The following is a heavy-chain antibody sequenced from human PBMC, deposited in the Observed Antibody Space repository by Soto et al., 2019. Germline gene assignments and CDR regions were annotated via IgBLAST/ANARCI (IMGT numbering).Heavy chain of an antibody. D-gene: IGHD2-2*02. CDR3: ARGSRYCSSTSCYRGFDY. Sequence: PGGSLRLSCAASGFTFSSYWMHWVRQAPGKGLVWVSRINSDGSSTSYADSVKGRFTISRDNAKNTLYLQMNSLRAEDTAVYYCARGSRYCSSTSCYRGFDYWGQGTLVTVSS. CDR2: INSDGSST. V-gene: IGHV3-74*01. CDR1: GFTFSSYW. J-gene: IGHJ4*02.